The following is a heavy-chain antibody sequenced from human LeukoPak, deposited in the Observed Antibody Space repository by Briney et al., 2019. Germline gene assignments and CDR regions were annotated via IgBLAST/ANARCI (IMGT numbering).Heavy chain of an antibody. V-gene: IGHV3-23*01. CDR1: GFTFNSNA. D-gene: IGHD6-19*01. CDR2: ISGGGEST. J-gene: IGHJ4*02. CDR3: AKGKYSSGGVPDY. Sequence: GESLRLSCAASGFTFNSNALSWVRQAPGKGLEWVSSISGGGESTYYADSVKGRFTVSRDNSKNTLYLQINSLRGEDTAVYYCAKGKYSSGGVPDYWGQGTLVTVSS.